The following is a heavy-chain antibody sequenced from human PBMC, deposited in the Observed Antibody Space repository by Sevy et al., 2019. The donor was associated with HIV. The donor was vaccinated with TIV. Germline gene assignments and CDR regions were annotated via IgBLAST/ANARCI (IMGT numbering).Heavy chain of an antibody. Sequence: GGSLRLSCTVSGFPFKNAWMHWVRQAPGRGLEWVGRIESKMDGRAAEYSAPVKGRFSISREDSKNTVYLQMNSLKIEDTAVYYCSTPRLGASLATFDIWGQGTMVTVSS. CDR2: IESKMDGRAA. CDR1: GFPFKNAW. CDR3: STPRLGASLATFDI. V-gene: IGHV3-15*07. D-gene: IGHD1-26*01. J-gene: IGHJ3*02.